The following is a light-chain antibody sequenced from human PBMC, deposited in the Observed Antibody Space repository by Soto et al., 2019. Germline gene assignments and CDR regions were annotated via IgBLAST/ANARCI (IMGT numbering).Light chain of an antibody. CDR3: QQYGDFWT. CDR2: GAS. Sequence: EIVLTQSPGTVSLSTGERATLSCRASQNITRGYLAWYQQKPGQAPRLLINGASSRATDIPDRFRGSGSGTDFTLTISRLEPEDFAVYYCQQYGDFWTFGQGTKVEIK. V-gene: IGKV3-20*01. CDR1: QNITRGY. J-gene: IGKJ1*01.